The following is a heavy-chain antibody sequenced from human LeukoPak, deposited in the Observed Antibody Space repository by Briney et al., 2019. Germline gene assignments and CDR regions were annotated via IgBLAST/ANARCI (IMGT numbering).Heavy chain of an antibody. V-gene: IGHV3-48*03. J-gene: IGHJ1*01. CDR1: GFTFSSYE. D-gene: IGHD1-26*01. CDR2: ISSSGSTI. Sequence: HPGGSLRLSCAASGFTFSSYEMNWVRQAPGKGLEWVSYISSSGSTIYYADSVKGRFTISRDNAKNSLYLQMNSLRAEDTAVYYCAKDKEWELLRSFQHWGQGTLVTVSS. CDR3: AKDKEWELLRSFQH.